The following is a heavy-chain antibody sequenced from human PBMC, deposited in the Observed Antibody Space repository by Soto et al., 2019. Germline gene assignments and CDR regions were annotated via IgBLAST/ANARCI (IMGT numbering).Heavy chain of an antibody. D-gene: IGHD2-15*01. V-gene: IGHV2-5*02. CDR3: THKGGRGAGMDV. CDR2: IYWDDDK. CDR1: GFSLSTSEVG. Sequence: QITLKESGPTLVKPTQTLTLTCSFSGFSLSTSEVGVAWIRQPPGKALEWLALIYWDDDKRYSPSLKNRLTITKDISKNQVVLTMTNMDPVHTATYYCTHKGGRGAGMDVWGQGTTVTVSS. J-gene: IGHJ6*02.